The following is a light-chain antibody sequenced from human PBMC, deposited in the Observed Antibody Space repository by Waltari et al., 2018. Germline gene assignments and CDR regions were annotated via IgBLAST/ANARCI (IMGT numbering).Light chain of an antibody. CDR3: QHNVRLPVT. V-gene: IGKV3-20*01. CDR2: DTS. Sequence: VLTQSPGTLSLSRGERPPPSCRASESVRRALIWYQQKPGQAPRLLIYDTSTRATGVPDRFSGSGSGTDFSLTISRLEPEDFAVYYCQHNVRLPVTFGQGTKVEIK. CDR1: ESVRRA. J-gene: IGKJ1*01.